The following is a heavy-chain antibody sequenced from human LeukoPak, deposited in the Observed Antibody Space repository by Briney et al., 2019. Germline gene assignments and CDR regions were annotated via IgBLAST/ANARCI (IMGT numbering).Heavy chain of an antibody. Sequence: ASVKVSCKASGYTFTGYYMHWVRQAPGQGLEWMGWINPNSGGTNYAQTFQGRGTMTRDTSISTAYMELSRLRSDDTAVYYCARDRVAAAGTDDFEIWGQGTMVTVSS. CDR2: INPNSGGT. J-gene: IGHJ3*02. CDR3: ARDRVAAAGTDDFEI. D-gene: IGHD6-13*01. V-gene: IGHV1-2*02. CDR1: GYTFTGYY.